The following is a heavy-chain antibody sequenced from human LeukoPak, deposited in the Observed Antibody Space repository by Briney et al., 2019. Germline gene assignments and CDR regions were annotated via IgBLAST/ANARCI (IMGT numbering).Heavy chain of an antibody. V-gene: IGHV4-61*01. J-gene: IGHJ6*03. CDR3: ARVRQSYYYYMDV. CDR2: IYSSGTT. CDR1: GGSISSGSYY. Sequence: PSETLSLTCTVSGGSISSGSYYWSWIRQPPGKGLEWIGNIYSSGTTNYNPSLKSRVTISLDTSKNQFSLKLSSVTAADTAVYYCARVRQSYYYYMDVWGKGTTVTVSS. D-gene: IGHD2-21*01.